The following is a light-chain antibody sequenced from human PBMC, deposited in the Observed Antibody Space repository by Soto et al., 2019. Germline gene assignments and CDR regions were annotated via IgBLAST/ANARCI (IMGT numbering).Light chain of an antibody. V-gene: IGLV8-61*01. CDR1: SGSVSTTYY. Sequence: QTVVTQEPSFSVSPGGTVTLTCGLNSGSVSTTYYPSWYQQTPGQAPRTLIYSTNTRSSGVPDRFSGSILGNKAALTITGAQADDESEYYCLLYMGSGIWVFGGGTKLTVL. CDR2: STN. CDR3: LLYMGSGIWV. J-gene: IGLJ3*02.